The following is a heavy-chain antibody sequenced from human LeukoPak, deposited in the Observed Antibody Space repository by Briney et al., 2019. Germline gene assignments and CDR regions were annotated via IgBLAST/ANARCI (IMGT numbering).Heavy chain of an antibody. D-gene: IGHD5-24*01. CDR3: ARDRRTSFDGYNYYY. CDR2: ISSSGSTI. V-gene: IGHV3-11*01. CDR1: GFTFSGYY. Sequence: PGGSLRLSCAAPGFTFSGYYMSWIRQAPGKGLEWVSYISSSGSTIYYADSVKGRFTISRDNAKNSLYLQMNSLRAEDTAVYYCARDRRTSFDGYNYYYWGQGTLVTVSS. J-gene: IGHJ4*02.